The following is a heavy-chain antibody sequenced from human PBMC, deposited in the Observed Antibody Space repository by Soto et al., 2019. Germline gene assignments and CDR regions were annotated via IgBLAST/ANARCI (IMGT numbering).Heavy chain of an antibody. D-gene: IGHD5-12*01. V-gene: IGHV3-30-3*01. Sequence: QVQLVESGGGVVQPGRSLRLSCAASGFTFSNYAMHWVRQAPGKGLEWVAVISYDGSNKYYADSVKGRFTISRDNSKNTRYLQMNSLRAEDTAVYYCARAQVEMATIPASDYWGQGTLVTVSS. CDR2: ISYDGSNK. J-gene: IGHJ4*02. CDR1: GFTFSNYA. CDR3: ARAQVEMATIPASDY.